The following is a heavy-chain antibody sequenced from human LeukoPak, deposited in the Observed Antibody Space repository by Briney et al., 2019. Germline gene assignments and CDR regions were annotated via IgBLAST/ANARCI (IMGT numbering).Heavy chain of an antibody. Sequence: GASVKVSCKASGYTFTSYDIDWVRQATGQGLEWMGWLSPNSGNTGYAQKFQGRVTITRNTSINTAYMELSSLRSDDTAVYYCARMAVSGRDNWFDPWGPGSLVTVSS. CDR1: GYTFTSYD. J-gene: IGHJ5*02. CDR3: ARMAVSGRDNWFDP. CDR2: LSPNSGNT. V-gene: IGHV1-8*03. D-gene: IGHD6-19*01.